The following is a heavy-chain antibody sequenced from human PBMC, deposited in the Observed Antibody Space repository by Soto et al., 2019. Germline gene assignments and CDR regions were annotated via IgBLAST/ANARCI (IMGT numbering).Heavy chain of an antibody. CDR3: AKNQGVELVPLATVDWFDP. CDR2: ISSTAGRTS. V-gene: IGHV3-23*01. CDR1: GFTFNTYP. D-gene: IGHD1-26*01. Sequence: GGSLRLSCATSGFTFNTYPMTWVRQAPGKGLEWVSSISSTAGRTSSYADSVKGRFAISRDFSDNTVYLELNNLSAEDTAVYHCAKNQGVELVPLATVDWFDPWGQGSVVTVSS. J-gene: IGHJ5*02.